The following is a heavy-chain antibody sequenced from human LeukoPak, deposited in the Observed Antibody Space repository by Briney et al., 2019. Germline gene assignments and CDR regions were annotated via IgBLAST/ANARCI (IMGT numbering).Heavy chain of an antibody. CDR2: ISGSGGST. J-gene: IGHJ4*02. D-gene: IGHD6-13*01. V-gene: IGHV3-23*01. CDR1: GFTFSSYA. CDR3: AKGKSQYAAAAGFDY. Sequence: GGSLRLSCAASGFTFSSYAMSWVRQAPGKGLEWVSAISGSGGSTYYADSVKGRFTISRDNSKNTLYLQMNSLRAEDTAVYYRAKGKSQYAAAAGFDYWGQGILVTVSS.